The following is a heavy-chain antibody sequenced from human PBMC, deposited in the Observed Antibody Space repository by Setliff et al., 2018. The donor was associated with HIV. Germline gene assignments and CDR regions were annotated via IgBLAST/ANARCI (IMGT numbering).Heavy chain of an antibody. D-gene: IGHD3-10*01. CDR1: GYTFSGYY. J-gene: IGHJ3*02. CDR2: INPNSGGT. V-gene: IGHV1-2*02. CDR3: ARDWNYFGSGTNAFDI. Sequence: ASVKVSCKASGYTFSGYYMHWVRQAPGQGLEWMGWINPNSGGTNYAQRFQGRVTMTRDSSISTAYMELGRLRSDDTAVYYCARDWNYFGSGTNAFDIWGQGTMVTVSS.